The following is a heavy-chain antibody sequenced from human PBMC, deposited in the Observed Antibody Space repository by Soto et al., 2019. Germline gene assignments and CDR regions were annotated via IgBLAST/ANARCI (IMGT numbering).Heavy chain of an antibody. CDR3: ARDLLGDYYYYGMDV. D-gene: IGHD3-16*01. J-gene: IGHJ6*02. Sequence: QVQLVESGGGVVQPGRSLRLSCAASGFTFSSYGMHWVRQAPGKGLEWVAVIWYDGSNKYYADSVKGRFTISRDNSKNTLYLQMNSLRAEDMAVYYCARDLLGDYYYYGMDVWGQGTTVTVSS. CDR2: IWYDGSNK. V-gene: IGHV3-33*01. CDR1: GFTFSSYG.